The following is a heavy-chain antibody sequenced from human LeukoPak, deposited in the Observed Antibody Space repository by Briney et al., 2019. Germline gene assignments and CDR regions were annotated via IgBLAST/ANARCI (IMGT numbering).Heavy chain of an antibody. Sequence: ASVKVSCKASGYTFTSYGISWVRQAPGQGLEWMGWISAYNGNTNYAQKLQGRVTMTTDTSTSTAYMELSRLRSDDTAVYYCASTLGGGGEFFPNWGQGTLVTVSS. CDR2: ISAYNGNT. CDR3: ASTLGGGGEFFPN. D-gene: IGHD3-16*01. V-gene: IGHV1-18*01. CDR1: GYTFTSYG. J-gene: IGHJ4*02.